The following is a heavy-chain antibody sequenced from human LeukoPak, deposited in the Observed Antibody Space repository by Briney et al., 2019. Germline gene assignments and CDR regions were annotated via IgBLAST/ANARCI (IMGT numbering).Heavy chain of an antibody. CDR1: GFTVSSNY. CDR2: ISSSGSTI. V-gene: IGHV3-11*01. CDR3: ARGGQWLPFRWFDP. D-gene: IGHD6-19*01. J-gene: IGHJ5*02. Sequence: PGGSLRLSCAASGFTVSSNYMSWIRQAPGKGLEWVSYISSSGSTIYYADSVKGRFTISRDNAKNSLYLQMSSLRAEDTAVYYCARGGQWLPFRWFDPWGQGTLVTVSS.